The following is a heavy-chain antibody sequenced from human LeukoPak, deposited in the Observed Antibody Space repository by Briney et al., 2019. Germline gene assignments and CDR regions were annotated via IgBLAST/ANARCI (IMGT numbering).Heavy chain of an antibody. D-gene: IGHD3-22*01. CDR2: INSDGSST. CDR1: GFTFSSYW. CDR3: ARSHYYDSSGYFDHYYGMDV. J-gene: IGHJ6*02. V-gene: IGHV3-74*01. Sequence: GGSLRLSCAASGFTFSSYWMHWVRQAPGKGLVWVSRINSDGSSTRYADSVKGRFTISRDNAKNTLYLQMNSLRAEDTAVYYCARSHYYDSSGYFDHYYGMDVWGQGTAVTVSS.